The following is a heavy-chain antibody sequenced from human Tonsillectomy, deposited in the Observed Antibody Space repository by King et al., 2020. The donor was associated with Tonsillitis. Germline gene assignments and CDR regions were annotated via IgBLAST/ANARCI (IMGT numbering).Heavy chain of an antibody. CDR3: AKAMVVTGLLDS. V-gene: IGHV3-23*04. D-gene: IGHD2-21*02. CDR1: GFSFSGYA. Sequence: VQLVESGGGLVQPGGSLRLSCAASGFSFSGYAMSWFRQAPGKGLVWVSGVSNSGGGTYYADSVKGRFTISRDNSKNTLYLQMNSLRAEDTALYYCAKAMVVTGLLDSWGQGTLVTVSS. J-gene: IGHJ4*02. CDR2: VSNSGGGT.